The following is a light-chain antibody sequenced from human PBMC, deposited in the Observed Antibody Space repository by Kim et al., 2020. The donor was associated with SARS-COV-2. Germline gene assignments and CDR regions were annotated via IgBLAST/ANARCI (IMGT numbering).Light chain of an antibody. V-gene: IGLV1-51*01. CDR3: ATWDIGLSSGV. CDR1: SSNIGKNY. J-gene: IGLJ3*02. CDR2: NNN. Sequence: QSVLTQPPSVSAAPGQRVTLSCSGNSSNIGKNYVSWYQQLPGTAPKLLISNNNQRPSGISARFSGSKSGSSATLGITGLQTGDEADYYCATWDIGLSSGVFGGGTQLTVL.